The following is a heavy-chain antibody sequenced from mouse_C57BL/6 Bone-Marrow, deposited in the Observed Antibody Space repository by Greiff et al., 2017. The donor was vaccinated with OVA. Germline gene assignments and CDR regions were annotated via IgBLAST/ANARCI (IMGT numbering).Heavy chain of an antibody. CDR2: IRNKANNHAT. V-gene: IGHV6-6*01. Sequence: EVKLMESGGGLVQPGGSMKLSCAASGFTFSDAWMDWVRQSPEKGLEWVAEIRNKANNHATYYAESVKGRFTIPRDDSKSSVYLQMNSLRAEDTGIYYCTRGYSNYVGYFDVWGTGTTVTVSS. D-gene: IGHD2-5*01. CDR1: GFTFSDAW. CDR3: TRGYSNYVGYFDV. J-gene: IGHJ1*03.